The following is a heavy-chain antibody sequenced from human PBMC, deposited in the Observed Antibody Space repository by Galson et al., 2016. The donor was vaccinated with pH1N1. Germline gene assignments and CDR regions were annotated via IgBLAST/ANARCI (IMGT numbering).Heavy chain of an antibody. V-gene: IGHV1-18*04. Sequence: SVKVSCKASGYTFTSYGISWVRQAPGQGLEWMGWISVYNGNTNYAQKLQGRVTMTTDTSTSTAYMELRSLRSDDTAGYYCARDGELMRGSYFNYYYYGMDVWGQGTTVTVSS. CDR3: ARDGELMRGSYFNYYYYGMDV. CDR1: GYTFTSYG. CDR2: ISVYNGNT. D-gene: IGHD1-26*01. J-gene: IGHJ6*02.